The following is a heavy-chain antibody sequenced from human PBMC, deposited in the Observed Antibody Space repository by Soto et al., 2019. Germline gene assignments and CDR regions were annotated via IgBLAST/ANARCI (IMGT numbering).Heavy chain of an antibody. J-gene: IGHJ4*02. D-gene: IGHD6-13*01. CDR2: IRGRGGST. CDR1: GFTFSSYA. CDR3: AKEVTAAGKDYFDY. Sequence: GGSLRLSCVASGFTFSSYAMTWVRQAPGKGLEWVSGIRGRGGSTDYADSVKGRFTISRDNTKNTLYLQMNSLRAEDTAIYYCAKEVTAAGKDYFDYWGQGTLVTVSS. V-gene: IGHV3-23*01.